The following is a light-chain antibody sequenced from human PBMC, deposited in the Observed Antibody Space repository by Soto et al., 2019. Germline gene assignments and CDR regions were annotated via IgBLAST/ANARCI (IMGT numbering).Light chain of an antibody. CDR2: GVT. CDR1: SDNY. J-gene: IGLJ1*01. V-gene: IGLV2-14*01. CDR3: SSYTNSRTLL. Sequence: QSALTKPASVSGSPGQSITISCTGTSDNYVSWYQQHPGKVPKLMIYGVTNRPSGVSDRFSGSKSGNTASLTISGLQTEDEAEYYCSSYTNSRTLLFGAGTKLTVL.